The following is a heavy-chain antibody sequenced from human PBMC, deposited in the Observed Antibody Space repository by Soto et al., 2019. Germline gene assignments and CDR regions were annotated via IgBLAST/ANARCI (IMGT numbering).Heavy chain of an antibody. Sequence: QVHLVQSGAEVKKPGASVKVSCQGSGYAFTTYGITWVRQAPGQGLEWMGWISAHNGNTNYAQKLQGRVTVTRDTVTSTAYMELRSLRYDDTAVYYFARGRYGDYWGQGALVTVSS. CDR3: ARGRYGDY. CDR2: ISAHNGNT. D-gene: IGHD1-1*01. J-gene: IGHJ4*02. V-gene: IGHV1-18*01. CDR1: GYAFTTYG.